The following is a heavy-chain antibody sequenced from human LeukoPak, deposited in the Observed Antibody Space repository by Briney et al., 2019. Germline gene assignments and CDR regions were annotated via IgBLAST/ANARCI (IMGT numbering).Heavy chain of an antibody. CDR2: IKGDGIST. D-gene: IGHD3-3*01. CDR1: GFDFSSNW. V-gene: IGHV3-74*01. J-gene: IGHJ4*02. Sequence: QPGGSLRLSCAASGFDFSSNWMHWVRHAPGQGLVWVSRIKGDGISTNYADSVKGRFTISRDIAKSTLYLQMNSLRAEDTGVYYCAKDHYWSIDYWGRGTLVTVSS. CDR3: AKDHYWSIDY.